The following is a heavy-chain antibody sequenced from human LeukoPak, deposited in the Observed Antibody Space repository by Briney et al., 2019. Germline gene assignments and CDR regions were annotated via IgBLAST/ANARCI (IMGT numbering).Heavy chain of an antibody. CDR2: ISSSGSTI. J-gene: IGHJ4*02. CDR3: ASVRITMVRGVIITGDY. CDR1: GFTFSSYV. V-gene: IGHV3-48*03. D-gene: IGHD3-10*01. Sequence: AGGSLRLSCAASGFTFSSYVMNWVRQAPGKGLEWVSYISSSGSTIYYADSVKGRFTISRDNAKNSLYLQMNSLRAEDTAVYYCASVRITMVRGVIITGDYWGQGTLVTVSS.